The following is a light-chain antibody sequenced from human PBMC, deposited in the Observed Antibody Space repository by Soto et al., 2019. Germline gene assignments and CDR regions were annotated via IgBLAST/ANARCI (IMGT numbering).Light chain of an antibody. CDR3: QHSRDTPRT. CDR2: LSS. CDR1: QNINTY. V-gene: IGKV1-39*01. J-gene: IGKJ1*01. Sequence: DIQMTQSPSSLSASVGDRVTITCRASQNINTYLHWYQQKPGKAPNLLIYLSSNLQSGVPSRFSGSGSGTDFTLTIPSLQPEEFATYYCQHSRDTPRTFGQGTKVEMK.